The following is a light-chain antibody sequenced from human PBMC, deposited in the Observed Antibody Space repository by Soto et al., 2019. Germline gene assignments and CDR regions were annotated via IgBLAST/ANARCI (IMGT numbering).Light chain of an antibody. Sequence: EIVMTQSPATLSVSPGERATLSCRASQSVNSNLAWYQQKPGQAPRLLISGASTRATGIPARFSGSGSETEFTLNISSLQSEDFAVYYCQQYNNWWTFGQGTKVE. V-gene: IGKV3-15*01. J-gene: IGKJ1*01. CDR3: QQYNNWWT. CDR2: GAS. CDR1: QSVNSN.